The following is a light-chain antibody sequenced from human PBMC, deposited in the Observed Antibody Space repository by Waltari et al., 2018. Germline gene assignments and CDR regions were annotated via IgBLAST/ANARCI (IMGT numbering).Light chain of an antibody. Sequence: QSALTQPRSVSGSHGQSVTLSCTGPSSXXXXXXXXXWYQQLHGKAPKLIIYDVHNRPSGVPDRCSGSKSGNTASLTISGLQSEDEANYFCCSYADHYTSVFGGGTNLTVL. V-gene: IGLV2-11*01. CDR2: DVH. CDR1: SSXXXXXXX. CDR3: CSYADHYTSV. J-gene: IGLJ3*02.